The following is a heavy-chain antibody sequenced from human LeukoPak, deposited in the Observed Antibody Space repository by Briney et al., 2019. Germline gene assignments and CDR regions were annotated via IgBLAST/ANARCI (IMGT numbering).Heavy chain of an antibody. J-gene: IGHJ4*02. V-gene: IGHV3-74*01. CDR3: ARDRYPAAREFDY. Sequence: GSLRLSCAASGFTFSSYSMHWVRQAPGKGLVWVSRLDTDGSDTSYADSVKGRFTISRDNAKNTLYLQMNNLRAEDTAMYYCARDRYPAAREFDYWGQGTLVTVSS. CDR1: GFTFSSYS. D-gene: IGHD2-2*01. CDR2: LDTDGSDT.